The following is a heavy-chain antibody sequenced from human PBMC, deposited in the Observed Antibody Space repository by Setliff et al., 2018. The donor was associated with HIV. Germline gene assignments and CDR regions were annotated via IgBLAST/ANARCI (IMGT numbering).Heavy chain of an antibody. J-gene: IGHJ3*02. V-gene: IGHV1-18*01. CDR3: ARVPYRSAWFSGGHDAFDI. CDR1: GYSFARYG. Sequence: ASVKVSCKASGYSFARYGLSWVRQAPGQGLEWTGWIRGFNGNTKYAQSFQDRVAMTTETATSTAYMEMRSLRSDDTAVYFCARVPYRSAWFSGGHDAFDIWGQGTMVTVSS. CDR2: IRGFNGNT. D-gene: IGHD6-19*01.